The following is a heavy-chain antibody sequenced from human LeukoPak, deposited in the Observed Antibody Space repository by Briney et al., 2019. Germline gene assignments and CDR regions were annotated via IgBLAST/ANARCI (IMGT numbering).Heavy chain of an antibody. CDR1: GGSISSYY. CDR2: IYYSGST. CDR3: ARAGYYERGYFDY. J-gene: IGHJ4*02. Sequence: SETLSLTCTVSGGSISSYYWSWIRQPPGMGLEWIGYIYYSGSTNYNPSLKSRVTISVDTSKNQFSLKLSSVTAADTAVYYCARAGYYERGYFDYWGQGTLVTVSS. D-gene: IGHD3-22*01. V-gene: IGHV4-59*01.